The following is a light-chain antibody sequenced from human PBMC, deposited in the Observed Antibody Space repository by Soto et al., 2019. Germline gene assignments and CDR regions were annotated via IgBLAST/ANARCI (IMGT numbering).Light chain of an antibody. Sequence: QSALTQPASVSGSPGQSITISCTGTSSDVGGYNYVSWYQQHPGKAPKLMIYDVSNRPSGVSNRFSGSKSGNTASLTISGLQAEDEADYYCSSYKSSSTPYYVFGTGTRSPS. CDR1: SSDVGGYNY. V-gene: IGLV2-14*01. CDR3: SSYKSSSTPYYV. J-gene: IGLJ1*01. CDR2: DVS.